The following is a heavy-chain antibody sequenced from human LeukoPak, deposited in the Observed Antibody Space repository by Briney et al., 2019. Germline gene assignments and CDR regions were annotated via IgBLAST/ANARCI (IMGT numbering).Heavy chain of an antibody. CDR3: ARDDYGDYGRY. CDR2: ISSSGNTI. V-gene: IGHV3-48*03. D-gene: IGHD4-17*01. CDR1: EFTFTSYE. Sequence: GGSLRLSCAASEFTFTSYELNWVRQAPGKGLEWVSYISSSGNTISYADSVKGRFTISRDNAKNSLYLQVNSLRAEDTALYYCARDDYGDYGRYWGQGTLVTVSS. J-gene: IGHJ4*02.